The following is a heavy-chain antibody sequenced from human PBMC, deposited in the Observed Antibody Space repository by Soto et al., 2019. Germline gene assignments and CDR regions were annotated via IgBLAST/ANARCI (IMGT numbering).Heavy chain of an antibody. J-gene: IGHJ6*02. CDR1: GYTFTSYY. V-gene: IGHV1-46*01. D-gene: IGHD3-22*01. Sequence: GASMKVSCKSSGYTFTSYYMHWVRQAPGQGLEWMGIINPSGGSTSYAQKFQGRVTMTRDTSTSTVYMELSSLRSEDTAVYYCARSASIYYDSSGTYYYYGMDVWGQGTTVTVSS. CDR3: ARSASIYYDSSGTYYYYGMDV. CDR2: INPSGGST.